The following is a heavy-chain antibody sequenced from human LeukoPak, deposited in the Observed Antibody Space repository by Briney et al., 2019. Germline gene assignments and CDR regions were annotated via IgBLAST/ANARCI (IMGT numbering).Heavy chain of an antibody. CDR1: GFTISSYS. D-gene: IGHD4-17*01. V-gene: IGHV3-21*01. CDR2: ISSSSSYI. J-gene: IGHJ4*02. CDR3: ARGDYGDYVFNY. Sequence: GGSLRLSCAASGFTISSYSMNWVRQAPGKGLEWVSSISSSSSYIYYADSVKGRFTISRDNAKNSLYLQMNSLRAEDTAVYYCARGDYGDYVFNYWGQGTLVTVSS.